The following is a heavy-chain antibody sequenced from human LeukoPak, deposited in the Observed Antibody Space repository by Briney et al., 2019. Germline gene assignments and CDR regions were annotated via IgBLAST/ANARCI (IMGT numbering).Heavy chain of an antibody. Sequence: QPGGSLRLSCAASRFTFSTYAMSWVRQAPGKGLEWVSAISGSGGSTYYADSVKGRFTISRDNSKNTLYLQMNSLRAEDTAVYYCATLYKNYYESGSGSIFHYGGQGTLLTVSS. V-gene: IGHV3-23*01. CDR1: RFTFSTYA. J-gene: IGHJ4*02. CDR2: ISGSGGST. D-gene: IGHD3-10*01. CDR3: ATLYKNYYESGSGSIFHY.